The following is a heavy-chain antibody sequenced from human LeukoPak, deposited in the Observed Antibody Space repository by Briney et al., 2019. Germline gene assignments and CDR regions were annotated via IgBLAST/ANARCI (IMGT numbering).Heavy chain of an antibody. CDR3: AKSGGYGLIDY. V-gene: IGHV4-39*01. CDR2: IYSSGST. J-gene: IGHJ4*02. Sequence: SETLSLTCTVSGGSISSSSYYWGWIRQPPGKGLEWIGSIYSSGSTYYNASLQSRVTISIEASKNQISLRLNSVTAADTAMYYCAKSGGYGLIDYWGQGTLVTVSS. D-gene: IGHD1-26*01. CDR1: GGSISSSSYY.